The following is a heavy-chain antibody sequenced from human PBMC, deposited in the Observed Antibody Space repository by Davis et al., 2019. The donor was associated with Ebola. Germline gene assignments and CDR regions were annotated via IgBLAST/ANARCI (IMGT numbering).Heavy chain of an antibody. V-gene: IGHV3-7*03. Sequence: GESLKISCAASGFTFSSYWMSWVRQAPGKGLEWVANIKQDGSEKYYVDSVKGRFTISRDNSKNTLYLQMNSLRAEDTAVYYCARRGLEIYYYYGMDVWGQGTTVTVSS. J-gene: IGHJ6*02. D-gene: IGHD3-3*01. CDR2: IKQDGSEK. CDR1: GFTFSSYW. CDR3: ARRGLEIYYYYGMDV.